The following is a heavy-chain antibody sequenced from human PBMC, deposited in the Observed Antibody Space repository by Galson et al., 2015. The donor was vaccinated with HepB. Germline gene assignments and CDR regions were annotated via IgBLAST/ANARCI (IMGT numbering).Heavy chain of an antibody. V-gene: IGHV3-30*04. J-gene: IGHJ4*02. CDR1: GFTLNNNA. D-gene: IGHD3-10*01. Sequence: SLRLSCAASGFTLNNNAMHWVRQAPGKGLEWVAIVLYDGSNKYYADSVKGRFTISRDNSKDTLYLQMSSLTAEDTAVYYCARRAGASGGFSFDYWGQGTLVTVSS. CDR3: ARRAGASGGFSFDY. CDR2: VLYDGSNK.